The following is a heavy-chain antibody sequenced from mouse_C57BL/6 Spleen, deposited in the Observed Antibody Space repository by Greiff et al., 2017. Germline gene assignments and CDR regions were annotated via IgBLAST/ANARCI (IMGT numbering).Heavy chain of an antibody. V-gene: IGHV5-4*01. CDR2: ISDGGSYT. J-gene: IGHJ4*01. Sequence: DVKLVESGGGLVKPGGSLKLSCAASGFTFSSYAMSWVRQTPEKRLEWVATISDGGSYTYYPDNVKGRFTISRDNAKNNLYLQMSHLKSEDTAMYYCARELLYAMDYWGQGTSVTVSS. D-gene: IGHD1-1*01. CDR1: GFTFSSYA. CDR3: ARELLYAMDY.